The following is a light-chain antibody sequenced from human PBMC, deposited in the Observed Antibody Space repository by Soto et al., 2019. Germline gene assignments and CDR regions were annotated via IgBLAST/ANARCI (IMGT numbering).Light chain of an antibody. CDR3: SSYAASNTFYFV. CDR2: EVT. J-gene: IGLJ3*02. V-gene: IGLV2-8*01. Sequence: QSALTQPPSASGSPGQSVTISCTGTSMDVGGYNYVSWYQQYPGRAPKLMIYEVTNRPSGVPDRFSGSKSGNTASLTVSGLQAEDEADYYCSSYAASNTFYFVFGGGTKMTVL. CDR1: SMDVGGYNY.